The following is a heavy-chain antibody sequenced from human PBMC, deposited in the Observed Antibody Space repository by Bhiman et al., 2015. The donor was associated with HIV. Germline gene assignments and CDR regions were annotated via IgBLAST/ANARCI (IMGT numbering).Heavy chain of an antibody. CDR1: GFAFSTYA. Sequence: QVQLVESGGGVVQPGRSLRLSCAASGFAFSTYAMHWVRQAPGKGLEWVAVISYDGSSKYYADSVKGRFTISRDNSKNTLYLQMNSLRAEDTAVYYCARGKDGDYVWGRWFDPWGQGNPGHRLL. CDR2: ISYDGSSK. CDR3: ARGKDGDYVWGRWFDP. J-gene: IGHJ5*02. V-gene: IGHV3-30-3*01. D-gene: IGHD4-17*01.